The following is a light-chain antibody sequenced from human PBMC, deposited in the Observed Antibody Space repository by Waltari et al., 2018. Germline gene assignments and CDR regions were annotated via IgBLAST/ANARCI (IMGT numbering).Light chain of an antibody. CDR2: NVS. Sequence: QSALTQPRSVSGSPGQSVTISCTGTSSDVGTPKYVPWSLPHPGKAPKLIIYNVSERPSGVPDRFSGSKSGNTASLTISGLQAEDEADYYCCSYAGSSNWVFGGGTKLTVL. CDR1: SSDVGTPKY. J-gene: IGLJ3*02. CDR3: CSYAGSSNWV. V-gene: IGLV2-11*01.